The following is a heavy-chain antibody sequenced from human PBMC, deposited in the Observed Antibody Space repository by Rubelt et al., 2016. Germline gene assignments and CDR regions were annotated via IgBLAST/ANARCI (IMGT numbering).Heavy chain of an antibody. J-gene: IGHJ4*02. CDR1: GGSISSYY. V-gene: IGHV4-59*08. CDR2: IYYSGST. CDR3: VRANYFDY. Sequence: QVQLQESGPGLVKPSETLSLTCTVSGGSISSYYWTWIRQPPGKGLEWIGYIYYSGSTNYSPSLKSRVTISVDTSRNQVSLKLSSVTAADTAVYYCVRANYFDYWGQGTLVTVSS.